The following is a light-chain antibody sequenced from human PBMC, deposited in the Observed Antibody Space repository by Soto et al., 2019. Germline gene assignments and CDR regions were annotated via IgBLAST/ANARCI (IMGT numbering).Light chain of an antibody. Sequence: EIVLTQSPATLSLSPGERATLSCRASQSVSSYLVWYQQKRGQAPRLLIFGASNRATGIPARFSGSGSVTDFTLTITSLEPEDFAVYYCQQRSNWPITFGQGTRLEIK. V-gene: IGKV3-11*01. CDR1: QSVSSY. CDR2: GAS. CDR3: QQRSNWPIT. J-gene: IGKJ5*01.